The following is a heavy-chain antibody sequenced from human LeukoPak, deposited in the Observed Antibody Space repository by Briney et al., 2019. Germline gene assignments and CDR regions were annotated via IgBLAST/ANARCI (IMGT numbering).Heavy chain of an antibody. CDR1: GGSISSSADF. D-gene: IGHD3-10*01. CDR2: IYHSGTT. J-gene: IGHJ4*02. Sequence: SETLSLTCTASGGSISSSADFWGWIRQPPGKGLEWIGTIYHSGTTYYNPSLKSRVTISVDTSRNQFSLRLNSVTAADTAVYSCARQTTGSYQWTFDYWGQGTLVTVSS. CDR3: ARQTTGSYQWTFDY. V-gene: IGHV4-39*01.